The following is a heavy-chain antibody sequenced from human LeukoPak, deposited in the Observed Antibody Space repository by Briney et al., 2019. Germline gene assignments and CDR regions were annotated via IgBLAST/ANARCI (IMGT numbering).Heavy chain of an antibody. D-gene: IGHD1-26*01. CDR1: GGSISSSTYY. CDR2: IYYSGNT. Sequence: PSETLSLTCTVSGGSISSSTYYWGWIRQPPGKGLEWIGSIYYSGNTYYNPSLKSRFTTSLDTSKNQFSLKLSSVTAADTAVYFCARAPLSGTYYTDAFDIWGQGTMVTVSS. CDR3: ARAPLSGTYYTDAFDI. V-gene: IGHV4-39*07. J-gene: IGHJ3*02.